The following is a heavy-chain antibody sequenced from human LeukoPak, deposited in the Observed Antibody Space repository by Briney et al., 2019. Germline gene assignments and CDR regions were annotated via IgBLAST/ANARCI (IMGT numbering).Heavy chain of an antibody. V-gene: IGHV4-34*01. J-gene: IGHJ6*02. CDR3: AGGIAARQLYYYYYGMDV. Sequence: SETLSLTCAVYGGSFSGYYWSWIRQPPGKGLEWSGEINHSGSTNYNPSLKSRVTISVDTSKIQFSLKLSSVTAADTAVYYCAGGIAARQLYYYYYGMDVWGQGTTVTVSS. D-gene: IGHD6-6*01. CDR2: INHSGST. CDR1: GGSFSGYY.